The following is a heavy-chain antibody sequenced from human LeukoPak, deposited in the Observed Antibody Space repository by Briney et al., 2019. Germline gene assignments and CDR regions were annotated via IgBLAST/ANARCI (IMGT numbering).Heavy chain of an antibody. CDR3: ARENLAAAADY. CDR1: GFDFSHYG. J-gene: IGHJ4*02. Sequence: PGGSLRLSCAASGFDFSHYGMSWVRQSPGKGLEWVSTFSGTSTLTYYADSVKGRFTISRDNAKNTLYLQMNSLRLEDTAVYYCARENLAAAADYWGQGTVVTVSS. CDR2: FSGTSTLT. V-gene: IGHV3-21*01. D-gene: IGHD6-25*01.